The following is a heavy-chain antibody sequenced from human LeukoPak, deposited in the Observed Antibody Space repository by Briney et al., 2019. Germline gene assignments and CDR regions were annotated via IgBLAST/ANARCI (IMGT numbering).Heavy chain of an antibody. CDR1: GFTFSSYA. Sequence: PGGSLRLSCAASGFTFSSYAMNWVRQAPGKGLEWVSAISGSGGSTYYADSVKGRFTISRDNSKNTLYLQMNSLRAEDTAVYYCARDRDSSGYYHNYYYYYMDAWGKGTTVTVSS. J-gene: IGHJ6*03. D-gene: IGHD3-22*01. CDR3: ARDRDSSGYYHNYYYYYMDA. CDR2: ISGSGGST. V-gene: IGHV3-23*01.